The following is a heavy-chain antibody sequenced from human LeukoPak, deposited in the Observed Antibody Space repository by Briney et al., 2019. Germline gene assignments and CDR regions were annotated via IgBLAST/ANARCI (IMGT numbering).Heavy chain of an antibody. J-gene: IGHJ4*02. CDR1: GFNFRSYS. CDR2: IYSGGST. D-gene: IGHD5-18*01. V-gene: IGHV3-53*04. Sequence: GGSLRLSCAASGFNFRSYSMNWVRQAPGKGLEWVSVIYSGGSTYYADSVKGRFTISRHNSNNTLYLQMNSLRDEDTAVYYCARETKYGGYSYGFLDYWGQGTPVTVSS. CDR3: ARETKYGGYSYGFLDY.